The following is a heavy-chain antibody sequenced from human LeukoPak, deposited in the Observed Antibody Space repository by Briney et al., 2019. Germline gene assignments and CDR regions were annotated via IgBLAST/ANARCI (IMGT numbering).Heavy chain of an antibody. CDR2: ISSSSSYI. D-gene: IGHD2-2*01. CDR1: GFTFSSYS. CDR3: AGTDIVVVPAAEAFDI. Sequence: GGSLRLSCAASGFTFSSYSMNWVRQAPGKGLVWVSSISSSSSYIYYADSVKGRFTISRDNAKNSLYLQMNSLRAEDTAVYYCAGTDIVVVPAAEAFDIWGQGTMVTVSS. J-gene: IGHJ3*02. V-gene: IGHV3-21*01.